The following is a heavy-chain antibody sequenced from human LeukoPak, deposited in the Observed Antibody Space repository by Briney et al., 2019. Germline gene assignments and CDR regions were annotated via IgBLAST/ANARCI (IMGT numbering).Heavy chain of an antibody. V-gene: IGHV1-2*02. J-gene: IGHJ4*02. Sequence: ASVKVSCKTSGYTFTAYSLHWVREAPGQGLEWVGLINPKSGDKNFGQKFQGRVTMTKDTSITTAFMELRGLRSDDTAMYYCARLGATKYNYGFCDYWGLGTLVTVSS. CDR1: GYTFTAYS. CDR2: INPKSGDK. CDR3: ARLGATKYNYGFCDY. D-gene: IGHD5-18*01.